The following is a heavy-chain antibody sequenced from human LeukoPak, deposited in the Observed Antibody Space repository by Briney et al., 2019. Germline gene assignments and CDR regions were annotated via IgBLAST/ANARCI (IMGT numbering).Heavy chain of an antibody. D-gene: IGHD2-21*01. CDR2: IGSSGSAGGNI. Sequence: PGGSLRLSCAASGFSFSGFGMNWVRQAPGKGLQGISYIGSSGSAGGNIYYAVSVKGRFTVSRDNAKDSLFLQMNSLQDADTAVYYCARAPTPYFTYYMDVWGKGTTVTVSS. J-gene: IGHJ6*03. CDR1: GFSFSGFG. CDR3: ARAPTPYFTYYMDV. V-gene: IGHV3-48*02.